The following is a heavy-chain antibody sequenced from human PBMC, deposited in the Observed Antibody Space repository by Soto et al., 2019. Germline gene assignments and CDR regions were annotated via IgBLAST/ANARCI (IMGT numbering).Heavy chain of an antibody. V-gene: IGHV1-8*01. J-gene: IGHJ4*02. CDR2: MNPNSGNT. D-gene: IGHD6-19*01. CDR3: AREYSSGGSKD. CDR1: GYTFTSYD. Sequence: QVQLVQSGAEVKKPGASVKVSCKASGYTFTSYDINWVRQATGQGLEWMGWMNPNSGNTGYAQKFQGRVTMTRKPSISTAYMELSRLRSADTAVCYCAREYSSGGSKDWGQGTLVSVSS.